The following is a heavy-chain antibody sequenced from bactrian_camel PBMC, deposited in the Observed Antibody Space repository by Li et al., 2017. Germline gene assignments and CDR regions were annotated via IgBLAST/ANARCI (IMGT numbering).Heavy chain of an antibody. V-gene: IGHV3S25*01. CDR2: IYGGGGRP. Sequence: QLVESGGGSVQAGGSLRLSCTGSGFSFSRHCMGWYRQYPGSQREGVAAIYGGGGRPWYDNSVKGRFTISRDSASNTVYLQMNSLKPKGTAIYYCAAAKGLPDLLRGGYLSARSYNYWGRGTQVTVS. D-gene: IGHD3*01. CDR3: AAAKGLPDLLRGGYLSARSYNY. J-gene: IGHJ4*01. CDR1: GFSFSRHC.